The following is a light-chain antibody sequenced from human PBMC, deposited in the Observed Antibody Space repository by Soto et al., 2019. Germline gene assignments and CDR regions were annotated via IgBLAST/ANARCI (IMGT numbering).Light chain of an antibody. CDR2: KAS. Sequence: DLQMTQSPSTLSASVGDRVTITCRASQNINIWLAWYQQKPGTAPKLLIYKASTLESGVPSRFSGNGSGTDFTLTISSLQPDDSATYYCQQYNGLPTWTFGQGTKLEMK. V-gene: IGKV1-5*03. CDR3: QQYNGLPTWT. J-gene: IGKJ1*01. CDR1: QNINIW.